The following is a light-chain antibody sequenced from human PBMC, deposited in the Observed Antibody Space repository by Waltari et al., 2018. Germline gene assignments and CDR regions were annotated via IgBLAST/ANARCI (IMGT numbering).Light chain of an antibody. CDR3: QQYDSTPQT. V-gene: IGKV4-1*01. CDR2: WAS. CDR1: LSLLYRSNNKNY. Sequence: DIELTQSPDSLAVSLGDRATINCESSLSLLYRSNNKNYLAWYQQRPGQPPKLLISWASTRESGVPDRFTGSGSGTYFTLTISSLQAEDVAVYYCQQYDSTPQTFGQGTKLEIK. J-gene: IGKJ2*01.